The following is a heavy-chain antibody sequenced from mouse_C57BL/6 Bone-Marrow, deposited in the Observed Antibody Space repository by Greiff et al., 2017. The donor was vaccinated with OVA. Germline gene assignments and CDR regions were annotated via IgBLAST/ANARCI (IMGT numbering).Heavy chain of an antibody. V-gene: IGHV14-3*01. J-gene: IGHJ1*03. CDR1: GFNIKNTY. D-gene: IGHD1-1*01. Sequence: VHVKQSVAELVRPGASVKLSCTASGFNIKNTYMHWVKQRPEQGLEWIGRIDPANGNTKYAPKFQGKATITADTSSNTAYLQLSSLTSEDTAIYYCAGYYGSSWYFDVWGTGTTVTVSS. CDR2: IDPANGNT. CDR3: AGYYGSSWYFDV.